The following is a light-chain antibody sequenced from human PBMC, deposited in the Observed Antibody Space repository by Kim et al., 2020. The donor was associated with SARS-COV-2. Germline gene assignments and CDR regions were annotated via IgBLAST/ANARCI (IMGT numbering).Light chain of an antibody. CDR2: LNSDGSH. CDR1: SGHSSYA. CDR3: QTWGTVV. V-gene: IGLV4-69*01. J-gene: IGLJ2*01. Sequence: LGASVKLSCTLSSGHSSYAIACQQQQPEKGPRYLMKLNSDGSHSKGDGIPDRFSGSSSGAERYLTISSLQSEDEADYYCQTWGTVVFGGGTQLTVL.